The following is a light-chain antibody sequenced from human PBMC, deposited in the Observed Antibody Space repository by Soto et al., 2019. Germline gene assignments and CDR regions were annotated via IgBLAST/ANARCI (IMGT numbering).Light chain of an antibody. V-gene: IGKV1-9*01. CDR3: LQVYSFPRT. CDR2: AAS. J-gene: IGKJ1*01. CDR1: QGISSY. Sequence: DIQLTQSPSFLSASVGDRVTITCRASQGISSYLAWYQQKPGKAPKLLISAASTLQSGVPSRFSGSGSGTELILTVNNLQPEDFASYFCLQVYSFPRTFGLGTKVDIK.